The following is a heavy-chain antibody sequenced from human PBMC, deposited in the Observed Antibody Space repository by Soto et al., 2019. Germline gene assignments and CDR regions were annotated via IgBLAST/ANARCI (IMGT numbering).Heavy chain of an antibody. D-gene: IGHD2-15*01. Sequence: QVHLVQSGAEMKRPGASVKISCKASGYIFTSFGINWVRQAPGHGLEWMGWISAYDDKTDYSQKVQDRVTMTTDTSTTTAYMELRSLRSDDTAVYYCARRIRYNAGGYYQYYMDVWGQGTTVTLSS. CDR2: ISAYDDKT. CDR3: ARRIRYNAGGYYQYYMDV. CDR1: GYIFTSFG. J-gene: IGHJ6*02. V-gene: IGHV1-18*01.